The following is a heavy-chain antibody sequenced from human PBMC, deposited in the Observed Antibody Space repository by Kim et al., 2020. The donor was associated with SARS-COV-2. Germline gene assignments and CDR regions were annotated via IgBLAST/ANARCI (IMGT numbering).Heavy chain of an antibody. CDR2: MNPNSGNT. J-gene: IGHJ4*02. CDR1: GYTFTSYD. D-gene: IGHD5-12*01. CDR3: ARGGGRLRGYSGYDFGY. Sequence: ASVKVSCKASGYTFTSYDINWVRQATGQGLEWMGWMNPNSGNTGYAQKFQGRVTMTRNTSISTAYMELSSLRYEDTAVYYCARGGGRLRGYSGYDFGYWGQGTLVTVSS. V-gene: IGHV1-8*01.